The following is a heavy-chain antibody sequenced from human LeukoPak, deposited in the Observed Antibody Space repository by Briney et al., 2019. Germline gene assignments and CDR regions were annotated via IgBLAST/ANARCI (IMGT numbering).Heavy chain of an antibody. Sequence: SETLSLTCAVYGGSFSGYYWSWIRQPPGKGLEWIGEINHSGSTNYNPSLKSRVTISVDTSKNQFSLKLSSVTAADTAVYYCARVRDGYNSDWGQGTLVTVSS. CDR2: INHSGST. V-gene: IGHV4-34*01. CDR3: ARVRDGYNSD. J-gene: IGHJ4*02. CDR1: GGSFSGYY. D-gene: IGHD5-24*01.